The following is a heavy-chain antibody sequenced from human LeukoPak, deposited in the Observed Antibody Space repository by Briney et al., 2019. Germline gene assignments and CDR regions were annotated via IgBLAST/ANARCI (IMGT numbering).Heavy chain of an antibody. J-gene: IGHJ4*02. CDR3: ARDPLPYYYDSSGYPAEARGPDY. CDR1: GFTFSSYG. CDR2: IWYDGSNK. Sequence: AGGSLRLSCAASGFTFSSYGMHWVRQAPGKGLEWVAAIWYDGSNKYYADSVKGRFTISRDNSKNTLYLQMNSLRAEDTAVYYCARDPLPYYYDSSGYPAEARGPDYWGQGTLVAVSS. V-gene: IGHV3-33*01. D-gene: IGHD3-22*01.